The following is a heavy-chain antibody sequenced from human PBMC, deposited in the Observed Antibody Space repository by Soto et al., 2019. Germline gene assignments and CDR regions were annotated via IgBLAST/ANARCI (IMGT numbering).Heavy chain of an antibody. CDR3: ARVLEYDYSNCGGLGPGGGMGV. Sequence: QVQLVQSGAEVKKPGASVKVSCKASGYTFTSYGISWVRQAPGQGREWMGWISAYNGNTNYAQKLQGRVTMTTHTSTSTAYMELRSLRSDDTAVYYCARVLEYDYSNCGGLGPGGGMGVWGQGTTVTVSS. CDR1: GYTFTSYG. J-gene: IGHJ6*02. V-gene: IGHV1-18*01. CDR2: ISAYNGNT. D-gene: IGHD4-4*01.